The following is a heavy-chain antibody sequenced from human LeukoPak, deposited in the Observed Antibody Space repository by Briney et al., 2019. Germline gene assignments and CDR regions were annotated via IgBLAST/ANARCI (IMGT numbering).Heavy chain of an antibody. CDR1: GFTFSHYG. J-gene: IGHJ4*02. CDR3: AKDQAGG. Sequence: GGSLRLSCAASGFTFSHYGIHWVRQAPGKGLEWVAFILYDGSEKYYADSVKGRFTVSRDNSKNTVYLQMNSLRTEDTAVYYCAKDQAGGWGQGTLVTVSS. D-gene: IGHD6-19*01. V-gene: IGHV3-30*02. CDR2: ILYDGSEK.